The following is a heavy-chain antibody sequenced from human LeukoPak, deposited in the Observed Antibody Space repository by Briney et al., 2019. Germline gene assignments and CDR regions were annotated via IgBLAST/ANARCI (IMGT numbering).Heavy chain of an antibody. CDR3: ARDAQRGFDYSNSLQY. D-gene: IGHD4-11*01. V-gene: IGHV3-33*01. Sequence: GGSLRLSCAASGFTFSHYGMHWVRQAPGKGLEWVAVIWSDGTNQYYADSVKGRFTISRDDSQKTVYLEMNSPRTEDTAMYYCARDAQRGFDYSNSLQYWGQGTLVTVSS. J-gene: IGHJ4*02. CDR2: IWSDGTNQ. CDR1: GFTFSHYG.